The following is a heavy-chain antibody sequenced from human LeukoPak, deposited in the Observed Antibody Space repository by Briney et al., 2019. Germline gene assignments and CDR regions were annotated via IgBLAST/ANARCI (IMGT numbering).Heavy chain of an antibody. D-gene: IGHD6-13*01. CDR1: GYTFTGYY. V-gene: IGHV1-2*02. CDR2: INPNSGGT. CDR3: ARGSPHRIAAAGTGGDY. Sequence: ASVKVSCKASGYTFTGYYMHWVRQAPGQGLEWMGWINPNSGGTNYAQKFQGRVTMTRDTSISTAYMELSGLRSDDTAVYYCARGSPHRIAAAGTGGDYWGQGTLVTVSS. J-gene: IGHJ4*02.